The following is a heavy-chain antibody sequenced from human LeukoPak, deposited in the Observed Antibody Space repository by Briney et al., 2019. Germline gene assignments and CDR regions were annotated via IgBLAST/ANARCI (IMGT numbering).Heavy chain of an antibody. CDR3: ARLGSRGWYRLNWFDP. D-gene: IGHD6-19*01. CDR1: GYTFTSYG. CDR2: ISAYNGNT. J-gene: IGHJ5*02. V-gene: IGHV1-18*01. Sequence: EASVKVSCKASGYTFTSYGISWVRQAPGQGLEWMGWISAYNGNTNYAQKLQGRVTMTTDTSTSTAYMEPRSLRSDDTAVYYRARLGSRGWYRLNWFDPWGQGTLVTVSS.